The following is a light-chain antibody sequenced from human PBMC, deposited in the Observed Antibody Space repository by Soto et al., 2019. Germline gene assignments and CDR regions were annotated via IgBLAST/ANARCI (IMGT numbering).Light chain of an antibody. Sequence: VDRFTFTCRASEDITNYLAWYQQKVGKAPKLLIYDASTLHSGVPSRFSGSGSGTDFTLTISGLQPEDFATYYCQQLTRYPSTFGGGTKVDIK. CDR3: QQLTRYPST. J-gene: IGKJ4*01. CDR1: EDITNY. CDR2: DAS. V-gene: IGKV1-9*01.